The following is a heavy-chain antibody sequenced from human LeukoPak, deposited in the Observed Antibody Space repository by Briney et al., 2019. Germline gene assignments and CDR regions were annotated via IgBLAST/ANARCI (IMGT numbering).Heavy chain of an antibody. Sequence: GGSLRLSCAASGFTFNNYFMSWVRQAPEKGLEWVANIKQDGSEKYYGDSVKGRFTISRDNTKNTLFLYMDSLRDEDTAVYYCARDLVGAADWGQGTLVTVSS. V-gene: IGHV3-7*01. CDR1: GFTFNNYF. D-gene: IGHD1-26*01. CDR3: ARDLVGAAD. J-gene: IGHJ4*02. CDR2: IKQDGSEK.